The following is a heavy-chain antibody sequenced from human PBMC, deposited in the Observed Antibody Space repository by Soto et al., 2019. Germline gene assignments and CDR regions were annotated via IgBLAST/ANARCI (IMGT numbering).Heavy chain of an antibody. J-gene: IGHJ6*02. CDR3: ARGRGDFWSGYYMGYYYGMDV. D-gene: IGHD3-3*01. CDR1: GGSFSGYY. CDR2: INHSGST. V-gene: IGHV4-34*01. Sequence: SETLSLTCAVYGGSFSGYYWSWIRQPPGKGLEWIGEINHSGSTNYNPSLKSRVTISVDTSKNQFSLKLSSVTAADTAVYYCARGRGDFWSGYYMGYYYGMDVWGQGTTVTVSS.